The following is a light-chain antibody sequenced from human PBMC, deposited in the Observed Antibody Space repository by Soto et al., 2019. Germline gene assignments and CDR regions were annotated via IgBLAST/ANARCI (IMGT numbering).Light chain of an antibody. J-gene: IGKJ2*01. Sequence: EIVLTQSPATLSFYPGERATLPCRASQSVSRFLAWYQRKPGQAPRLLIYDASNRAPGIPARFSGSGSVTDFTLTISSLEPDDFAVYYCQQRSTWPYTFGQGTRLEIQ. V-gene: IGKV3-11*01. CDR1: QSVSRF. CDR2: DAS. CDR3: QQRSTWPYT.